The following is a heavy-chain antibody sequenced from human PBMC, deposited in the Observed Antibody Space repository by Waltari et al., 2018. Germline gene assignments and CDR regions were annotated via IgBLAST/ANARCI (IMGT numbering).Heavy chain of an antibody. J-gene: IGHJ4*02. CDR3: AREQARLNDY. V-gene: IGHV3-74*01. Sequence: EVQLVESGGGLVQPGGSLRLSCAASGFTFSSYWMHWVRQAPGKGLVWVLGINRDGSSTSDADYGKGRFTISRDNAKNTLYLQMNSLRAEDTAVYYCAREQARLNDYWGQGTLVTVSS. CDR1: GFTFSSYW. CDR2: INRDGSST.